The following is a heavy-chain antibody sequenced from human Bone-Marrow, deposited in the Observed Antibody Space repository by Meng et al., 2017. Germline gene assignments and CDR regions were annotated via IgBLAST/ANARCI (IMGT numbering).Heavy chain of an antibody. CDR2: ISGLSTTI. CDR3: ARNTPNYDYVWGSYRRGHYFDY. D-gene: IGHD3-16*02. Sequence: GRSLRLSCVASGFDFNVHEMTWVRQAPGKGLEWLAYISGLSTTIFYADSVKGRFTISRDNAKNSLFLQMNSLRVEDTAVYYCARNTPNYDYVWGSYRRGHYFDYWGQGALVTVSS. J-gene: IGHJ4*02. CDR1: GFDFNVHE. V-gene: IGHV3-48*03.